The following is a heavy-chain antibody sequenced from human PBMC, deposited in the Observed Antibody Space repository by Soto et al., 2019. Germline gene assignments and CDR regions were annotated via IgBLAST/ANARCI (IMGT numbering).Heavy chain of an antibody. CDR2: INHSGST. Sequence: PSETLSLTCAVYGGSFSGYYWSWIRQPPGKGLEWIGEINHSGSTNYNPSLKSRVTISVDTSKNQFSLKLSSVTAADTAVYYCARDVVTPGDFDYWGQGTLVTVSS. J-gene: IGHJ4*02. V-gene: IGHV4-34*01. D-gene: IGHD2-2*01. CDR3: ARDVVTPGDFDY. CDR1: GGSFSGYY.